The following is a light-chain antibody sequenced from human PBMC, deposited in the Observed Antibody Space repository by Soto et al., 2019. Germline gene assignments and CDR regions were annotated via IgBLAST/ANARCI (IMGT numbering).Light chain of an antibody. CDR3: SSYTSGSTLVV. CDR2: GVS. Sequence: QSALTQPASVSGSPGQSITISCSGTTSDVGGYDYVSWYQQHPGKVPKLMIYGVSIRPSGVSNRFSGSKSGNSASLTISGLQAEDEADYYCSSYTSGSTLVVFGGGTRSPS. V-gene: IGLV2-14*01. CDR1: TSDVGGYDY. J-gene: IGLJ2*01.